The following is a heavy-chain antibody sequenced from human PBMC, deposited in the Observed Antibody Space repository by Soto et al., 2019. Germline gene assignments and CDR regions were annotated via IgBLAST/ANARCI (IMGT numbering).Heavy chain of an antibody. Sequence: QLQLQESGPGLVKPSETLSLTCTVSGGSISSSSYYWGWIRQPPGKGLEWIGSIYYSGSTYYNPSLKSRVTISVDTSKNQFSLKLSSVTAADTAVYYCARLQTTVTFYYYYYGMDVWGQGTTVTVSS. V-gene: IGHV4-39*01. CDR2: IYYSGST. CDR1: GGSISSSSYY. CDR3: ARLQTTVTFYYYYYGMDV. D-gene: IGHD4-17*01. J-gene: IGHJ6*02.